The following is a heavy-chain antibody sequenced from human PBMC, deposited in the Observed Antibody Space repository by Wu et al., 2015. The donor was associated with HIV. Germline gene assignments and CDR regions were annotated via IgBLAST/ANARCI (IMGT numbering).Heavy chain of an antibody. D-gene: IGHD6-13*01. CDR3: ARDYGSWYQGIVDAFDI. CDR1: GYTFTSYG. V-gene: IGHV1-18*01. CDR2: ISAYNGNT. Sequence: QVQLVQSGAEVKKPGASVKVSCKASGYTFTSYGISWVRQAPGQGLEWMGWISAYNGNTNYAQKLQGRVTMTTDTSTSTAYMELRSLRSDDTAVYYCARDYGSWYQGIVDAFDIWGQGTMVTVSS. J-gene: IGHJ3*02.